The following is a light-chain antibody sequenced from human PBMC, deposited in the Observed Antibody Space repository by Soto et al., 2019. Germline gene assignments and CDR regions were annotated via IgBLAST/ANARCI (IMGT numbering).Light chain of an antibody. Sequence: DIQMTKSPSSLSASVGDRVTITCRASPGISNYLAWYQQKPGKVPKLLIYAASTLQSGVPSRFSGSGSGTDFTLTISSLQPEDVATYYCQKYNRAPLTFGGGTKVEIK. CDR2: AAS. CDR1: PGISNY. CDR3: QKYNRAPLT. J-gene: IGKJ4*02. V-gene: IGKV1-27*01.